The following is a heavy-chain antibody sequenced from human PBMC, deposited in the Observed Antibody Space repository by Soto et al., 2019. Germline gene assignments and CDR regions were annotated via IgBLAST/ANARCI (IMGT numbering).Heavy chain of an antibody. Sequence: PGGTLRLSCAASGFTFSSYCMHWVRKEPGKGLEWVAVIWYDGSNKYYADSVKGRFTISRDNSKNTLYLQMNSLRAEDTAVYYCARDRKRYYDSSGYYDLIDYWGQGTLVTVSS. V-gene: IGHV3-33*01. CDR1: GFTFSSYC. J-gene: IGHJ4*02. CDR2: IWYDGSNK. CDR3: ARDRKRYYDSSGYYDLIDY. D-gene: IGHD3-22*01.